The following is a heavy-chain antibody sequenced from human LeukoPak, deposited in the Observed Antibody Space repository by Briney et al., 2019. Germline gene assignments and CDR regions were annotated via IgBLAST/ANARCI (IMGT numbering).Heavy chain of an antibody. CDR1: GFTFSSYE. Sequence: GGSLRLSCAASGFTFSSYEMNWVRQAPGKGLEWVSYISSSGSTIYYADSVKGRFTISRDNSKNTLYLQMNSLRAEDTAVYYCAKGRVYADYWGQGTLVTVSS. CDR2: ISSSGSTI. D-gene: IGHD5/OR15-5a*01. CDR3: AKGRVYADY. V-gene: IGHV3-48*03. J-gene: IGHJ4*02.